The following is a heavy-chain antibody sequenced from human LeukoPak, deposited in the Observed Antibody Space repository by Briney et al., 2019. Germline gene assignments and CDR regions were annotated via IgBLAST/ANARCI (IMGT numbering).Heavy chain of an antibody. Sequence: SETLSLTCTVSGGSISSYYWSWIRQPPGKGLEWIGYIYYSGSTNYNPSLKSRVTISVDTSKNQFSLKLSSVTAADTAVYYCARGRPGLQFDYWGQGTLVTVSS. V-gene: IGHV4-59*01. CDR1: GGSISSYY. CDR3: ARGRPGLQFDY. J-gene: IGHJ4*02. CDR2: IYYSGST. D-gene: IGHD5-24*01.